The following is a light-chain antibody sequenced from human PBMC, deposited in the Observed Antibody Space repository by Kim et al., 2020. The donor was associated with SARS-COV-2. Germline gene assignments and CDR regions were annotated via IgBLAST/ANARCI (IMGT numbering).Light chain of an antibody. V-gene: IGKV3-20*01. CDR3: QQYGSSFT. J-gene: IGKJ2*01. CDR1: QSVRSSY. Sequence: ESVLTQSPGTLSLSPGERATLSCRASQSVRSSYVAWYQQKPGQAPRLLIYGAANRATGIPDRFSGSGSGTDFSLTISRLEPEDFAVYYCQQYGSSFTFGQGTKLEIK. CDR2: GAA.